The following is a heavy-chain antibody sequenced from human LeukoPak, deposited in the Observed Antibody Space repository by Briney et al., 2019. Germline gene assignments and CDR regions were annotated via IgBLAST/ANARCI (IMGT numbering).Heavy chain of an antibody. J-gene: IGHJ4*02. CDR1: GFTFDDYG. Sequence: GGSLRLSCAASGFTFDDYGMSWVRQAPGKGLEWVSGINWNGGSTYYADSVKGRFTISRDSAKNSLYLQMNSLRAEDTAVYYCARAHGYYDSSGYYLHYWGQGTLVTVSS. CDR3: ARAHGYYDSSGYYLHY. CDR2: INWNGGST. V-gene: IGHV3-20*04. D-gene: IGHD3-22*01.